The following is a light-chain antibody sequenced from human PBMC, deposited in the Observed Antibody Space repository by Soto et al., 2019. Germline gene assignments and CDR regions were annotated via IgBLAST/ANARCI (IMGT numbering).Light chain of an antibody. V-gene: IGLV1-51*01. CDR1: IGNNY. Sequence: QSVLTQPPSVSAAPGQKVTISCSGKIGNNYVSWYQQLPGTAPKLLIYDNNKRPSGIPGRFSGSKSGTSAALGITGLQTGDEGDYYCAIWDFSLSVVVFGGGTKVTVL. CDR2: DNN. CDR3: AIWDFSLSVVV. J-gene: IGLJ2*01.